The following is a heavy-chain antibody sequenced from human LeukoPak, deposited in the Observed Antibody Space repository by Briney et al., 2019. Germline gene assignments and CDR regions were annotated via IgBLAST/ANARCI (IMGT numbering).Heavy chain of an antibody. CDR2: IRHDGSNK. CDR1: GFTFSSYG. Sequence: GGSLRLSCAASGFTFSSYGMHWVRQAPGKGLEWVAFIRHDGSNKYYADSVKGRFTISRDNSKNTLYLQMNSLRAEGTAVYYCAKDYYDSQGFDYWGQGTLVTVSS. V-gene: IGHV3-30*02. J-gene: IGHJ4*02. CDR3: AKDYYDSQGFDY. D-gene: IGHD3-22*01.